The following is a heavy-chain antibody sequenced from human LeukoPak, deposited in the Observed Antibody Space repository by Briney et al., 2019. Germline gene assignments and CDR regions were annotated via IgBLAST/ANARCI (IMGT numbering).Heavy chain of an antibody. D-gene: IGHD6-13*01. V-gene: IGHV3-74*01. CDR3: ARDREYSSEY. CDR1: GFTFSTYW. CDR2: INGDGSST. J-gene: IGHJ4*02. Sequence: GGSLRLSCAASGFTFSTYWMHWVRQAPGKGLVWVSRINGDGSSTNYADSVKGRLTISRDNAKNTLYLQINSLRAEDTAVYYCARDREYSSEYWGQGTLVTVSS.